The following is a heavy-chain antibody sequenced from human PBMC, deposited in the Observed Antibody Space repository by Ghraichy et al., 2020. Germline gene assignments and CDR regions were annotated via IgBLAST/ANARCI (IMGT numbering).Heavy chain of an antibody. CDR1: GFTFSSYS. CDR2: ISSSSSYI. V-gene: IGHV3-21*01. D-gene: IGHD1-26*01. CDR3: ARDLGLGADPNSEGDY. J-gene: IGHJ4*02. Sequence: GGSLRLSCAASGFTFSSYSMNWVRQAPGKGLEWVSSISSSSSYIYYADSVKGRFTISRDNAKNSLYLQMNSLRAEDTAVYYCARDLGLGADPNSEGDYWGQGTLVTVSS.